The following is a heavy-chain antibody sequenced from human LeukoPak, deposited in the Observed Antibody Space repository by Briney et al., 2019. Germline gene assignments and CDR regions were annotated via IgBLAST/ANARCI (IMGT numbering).Heavy chain of an antibody. CDR2: ISAYNGNT. CDR3: ARGLYCSGGSCYFRVLWYFDL. V-gene: IGHV1-18*01. Sequence: ASVKVSCKASGYTFTSYGISWVRQAPGQGLEWMGWISAYNGNTNYAQKLQGRVTMTTDTSTSTAYMELRSLRSDDTAVYYCARGLYCSGGSCYFRVLWYFDLWGRGTLVTVSS. CDR1: GYTFTSYG. D-gene: IGHD2-15*01. J-gene: IGHJ2*01.